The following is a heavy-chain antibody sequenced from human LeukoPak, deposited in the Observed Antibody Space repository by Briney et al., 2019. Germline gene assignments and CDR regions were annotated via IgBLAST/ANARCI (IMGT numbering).Heavy chain of an antibody. V-gene: IGHV3-23*01. CDR3: AKGTGSQLLWGHIDY. D-gene: IGHD2-2*01. CDR2: ISGSGGST. CDR1: GFTFGSYA. J-gene: IGHJ4*02. Sequence: GGSLRLSCAASGFTFGSYAMSWVRQAPGKGLEWVSAISGSGGSTYYADSVKGRFTISRDNSKNTLYLQMNSLRAEDTAVYYCAKGTGSQLLWGHIDYWGQGTLVTVSS.